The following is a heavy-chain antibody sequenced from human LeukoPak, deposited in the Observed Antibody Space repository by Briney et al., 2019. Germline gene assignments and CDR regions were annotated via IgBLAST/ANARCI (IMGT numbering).Heavy chain of an antibody. CDR1: GFRFNVQT. CDR3: VKGGATRGRFEN. J-gene: IGHJ4*02. V-gene: IGHV3-7*01. CDR2: MKEDGSEI. D-gene: IGHD1-26*01. Sequence: PGGSLRLSCVASGFRFNVQTMSWIRQAPGKGLDWVASMKEDGSEIRYVDSVKGRFTISRDNSKNPLYLQMNSLRADDTGVYRCVKGGATRGRFENWGQGTLVTVSS.